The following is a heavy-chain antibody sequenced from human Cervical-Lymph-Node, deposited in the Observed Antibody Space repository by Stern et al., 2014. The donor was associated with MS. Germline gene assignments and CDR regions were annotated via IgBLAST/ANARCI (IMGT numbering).Heavy chain of an antibody. CDR3: ASANCSSTSCPNWFDP. V-gene: IGHV4-30-4*01. CDR1: GGSISSGDYY. D-gene: IGHD2-2*01. J-gene: IGHJ5*02. CDR2: IYYSGST. Sequence: QVQLQESGPGLVKPSQTLSLTCTVSGGSISSGDYYWSWIRQPPGKGLEWIGNIYYSGSTYYNPSLKSRVTISVDTSKHQFSLKLSSVTAADAAVYYCASANCSSTSCPNWFDPWGQGTLVTVSS.